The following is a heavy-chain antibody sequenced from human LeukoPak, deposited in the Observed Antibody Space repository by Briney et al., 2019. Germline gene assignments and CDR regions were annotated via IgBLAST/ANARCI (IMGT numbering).Heavy chain of an antibody. Sequence: SETLSLTCTVSGGSISSGDYYWSWIRQPPGKGLEWIGYIYYSGSTYYNPSLKSRVTISVDTSKNQFSLKLSSVTAADTAVYYCARCSGSYGNWFDPWGQGTLVTVSS. CDR2: IYYSGST. CDR1: GGSISSGDYY. D-gene: IGHD1-26*01. J-gene: IGHJ5*02. CDR3: ARCSGSYGNWFDP. V-gene: IGHV4-30-4*01.